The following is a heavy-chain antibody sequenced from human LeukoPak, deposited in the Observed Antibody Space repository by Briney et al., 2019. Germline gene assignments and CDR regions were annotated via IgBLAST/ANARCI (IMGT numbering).Heavy chain of an antibody. CDR3: ASSGHKRGPYYYGMDV. Sequence: PGGSLRLSCAASGFTSSDYYMSWIRQAPGKGLEWVSYISSSGSTIYYADSMKGRFTISRDNAKNSLYLQMNSLRAEDTAVYYCASSGHKRGPYYYGMDVWGQGTTVTVSS. CDR2: ISSSGSTI. D-gene: IGHD3-10*01. J-gene: IGHJ6*02. CDR1: GFTSSDYY. V-gene: IGHV3-11*01.